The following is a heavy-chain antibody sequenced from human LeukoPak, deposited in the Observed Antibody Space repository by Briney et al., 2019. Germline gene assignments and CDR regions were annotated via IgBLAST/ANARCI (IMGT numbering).Heavy chain of an antibody. CDR3: ATDLG. CDR2: VEHDGSRT. V-gene: IGHV3-74*01. Sequence: GGSLRLSCAASGFTFTSYWMHWVRQPPRKGLVWVSRVEHDGSRTAYADSVTGRFTIPRDNARNMGYLQMTSLRAEDTAVYYFATDLGWGQGALVTVSS. D-gene: IGHD4-17*01. J-gene: IGHJ4*02. CDR1: GFTFTSYW.